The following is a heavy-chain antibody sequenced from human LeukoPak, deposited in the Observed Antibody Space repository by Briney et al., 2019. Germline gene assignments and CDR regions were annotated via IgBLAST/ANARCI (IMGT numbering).Heavy chain of an antibody. V-gene: IGHV4-4*07. CDR3: ARGGGNRHFDS. Sequence: GSLRLSCAASGFIFNKAWMNWVRQAPGKAPEWIGRIHTTGSTNYNPSLKSRLTMTLDKSKKQFSLKVTSMTAADTALYYCARGGGNRHFDSWGQGILVTVSS. J-gene: IGHJ4*02. CDR1: GFIFNKAW. CDR2: IHTTGST. D-gene: IGHD2-15*01.